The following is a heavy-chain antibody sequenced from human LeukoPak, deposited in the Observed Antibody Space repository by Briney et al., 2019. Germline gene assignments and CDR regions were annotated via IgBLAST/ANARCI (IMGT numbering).Heavy chain of an antibody. J-gene: IGHJ4*02. CDR2: IIPIFGTA. V-gene: IGHV1-69*05. Sequence: GSSVKVSCKASGGTFSSYAISWVRQAPGQGLEWMGRIIPIFGTANYAQKFQGRVTITTDESTSTAYMEPSSLRAEDTAVYYCAKTPAPPEYNWNYEEIYYFDYWGQGTLVTVSS. D-gene: IGHD1-7*01. CDR3: AKTPAPPEYNWNYEEIYYFDY. CDR1: GGTFSSYA.